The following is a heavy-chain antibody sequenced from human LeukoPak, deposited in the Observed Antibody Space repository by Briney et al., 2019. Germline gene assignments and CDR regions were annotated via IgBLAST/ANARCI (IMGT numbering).Heavy chain of an antibody. J-gene: IGHJ6*03. V-gene: IGHV4-34*08. CDR2: IYYSGST. D-gene: IGHD6-6*01. CDR1: GGTCSDFY. CDR3: ATPSEYSSSPYYMDV. Sequence: PSETLSLTCEAYGGTCSDFYWGWIRQPPGKGLEWIGSIYYSGSTYYNPSLKSRVTISVDTSKNQFSLKLSSVTAADTAVYYCATPSEYSSSPYYMDVWGKGTTVTVSS.